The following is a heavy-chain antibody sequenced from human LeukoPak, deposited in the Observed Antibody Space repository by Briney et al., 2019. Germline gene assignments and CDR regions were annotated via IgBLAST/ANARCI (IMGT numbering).Heavy chain of an antibody. J-gene: IGHJ4*02. V-gene: IGHV4-39*01. CDR2: IYYSGST. D-gene: IGHD6-19*01. CDR3: ARNSSGWSFDY. Sequence: SETLSLTCTVSGYSISSSSYYWGWIRQPPRKGLEWIGSIYYSGSTSYNPSLKSRVTISVDTSKNQFSLKLSSVTAADTAVYYCARNSSGWSFDYWGQGTLVTVSS. CDR1: GYSISSSSYY.